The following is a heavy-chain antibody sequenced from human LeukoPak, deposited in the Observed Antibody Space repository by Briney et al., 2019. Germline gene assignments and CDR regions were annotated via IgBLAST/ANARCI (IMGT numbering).Heavy chain of an antibody. CDR3: ARRGGSRDGYNRSFDY. Sequence: ASVKVSCTASGYTFTSYAMHWVRQAPGQRLEWMGWINAGNGNTKYSQKFQGRVTITRDTSASTAYMELSSLRSEDTAVYYCARRGGSRDGYNRSFDYWGQGTLVTVSS. CDR2: INAGNGNT. J-gene: IGHJ4*02. D-gene: IGHD5-24*01. CDR1: GYTFTSYA. V-gene: IGHV1-3*01.